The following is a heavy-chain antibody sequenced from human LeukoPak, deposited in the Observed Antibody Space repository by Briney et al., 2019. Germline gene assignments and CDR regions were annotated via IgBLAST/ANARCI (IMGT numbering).Heavy chain of an antibody. Sequence: ASVTVSCKASGYTFTGYYMHWVRQAPGQGLEGMGWINPNSGGTSYAQKFQGRVTMTRDTSISTAYMELSRLRSDDTAVYYCATGVAGTYYYYCGMDVWGQGTTVIVSS. CDR1: GYTFTGYY. D-gene: IGHD6-19*01. J-gene: IGHJ6*02. CDR2: INPNSGGT. CDR3: ATGVAGTYYYYCGMDV. V-gene: IGHV1-2*02.